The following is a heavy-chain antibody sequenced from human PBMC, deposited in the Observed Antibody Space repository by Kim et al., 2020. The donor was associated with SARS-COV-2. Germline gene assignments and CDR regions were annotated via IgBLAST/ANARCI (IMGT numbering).Heavy chain of an antibody. V-gene: IGHV3-9*01. CDR3: AKEKVVVTDIGSLGMDV. CDR1: GFAFDDYA. CDR2: ISWNSANI. J-gene: IGHJ6*02. D-gene: IGHD2-21*02. Sequence: GGSLRLSCAASGFAFDDYAMHWVRQAPGKGLEWVSGISWNSANIGYADSVKGRFTISRDNAKNCLYLQMNSLRAEDTAFYYCAKEKVVVTDIGSLGMDVWGQGTTVTVSS.